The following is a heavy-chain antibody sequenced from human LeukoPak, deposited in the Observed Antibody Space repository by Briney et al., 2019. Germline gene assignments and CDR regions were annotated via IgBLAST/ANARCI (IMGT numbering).Heavy chain of an antibody. V-gene: IGHV3-7*01. J-gene: IGHJ5*02. D-gene: IGHD3-16*01. CDR3: ASQSYARFDP. Sequence: GGSLRLSCVASGFTFSNYWMTWFRQTPGKGLEWVGNINQDGSEKNYLDSVRGRFTISRDNAKNSLFLQMNSLRVEDTAVYYCASQSYARFDPWGQGTLVTVSS. CDR2: INQDGSEK. CDR1: GFTFSNYW.